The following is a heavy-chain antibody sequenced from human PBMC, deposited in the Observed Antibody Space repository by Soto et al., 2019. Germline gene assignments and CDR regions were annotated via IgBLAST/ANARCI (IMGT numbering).Heavy chain of an antibody. CDR3: AKELQHDYGDYGVRYYFDY. D-gene: IGHD4-17*01. CDR1: GYTFTGYY. Sequence: ASVKVSCKASGYTFTGYYMHWVRQAPGQGLEWMGWINPNSGGTNYAQKFQGWVTMTRDTSISTAYMELSRLRSDDTAVYYCAKELQHDYGDYGVRYYFDYWGQGTLVTVSS. J-gene: IGHJ4*02. CDR2: INPNSGGT. V-gene: IGHV1-2*04.